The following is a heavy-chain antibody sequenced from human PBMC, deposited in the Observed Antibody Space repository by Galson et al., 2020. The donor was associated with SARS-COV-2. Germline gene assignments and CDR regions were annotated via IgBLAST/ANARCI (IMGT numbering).Heavy chain of an antibody. D-gene: IGHD1-1*01. Sequence: SETLSLTCSVSGGSMSKYYWSWIRQFPGNGLGWRGSIYYSEGTKYNPSRKSRVSMSVDTSENQFSLKLNSVTAADTAVYYSARVGGNDGWNWFDPWGQGTLVTVSS. CDR3: ARVGGNDGWNWFDP. CDR1: GGSMSKYY. V-gene: IGHV4-59*01. CDR2: IYYSEGT. J-gene: IGHJ5*02.